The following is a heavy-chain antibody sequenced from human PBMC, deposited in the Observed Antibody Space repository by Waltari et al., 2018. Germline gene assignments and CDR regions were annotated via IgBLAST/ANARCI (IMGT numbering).Heavy chain of an antibody. D-gene: IGHD6-13*01. V-gene: IGHV1-69*14. CDR2: FIPIFGTA. Sequence: QVQLVQSGAEVKKPGSSVKVSCKASGGTFSSYAISWVRQAPGQGLEGMGGFIPIFGTANYAQKFQGRVTITADKSTSTAYMELSSLRSEDTAVYYCARDWGSGWYVGGWFDPWGQGTLVTVSS. J-gene: IGHJ5*02. CDR3: ARDWGSGWYVGGWFDP. CDR1: GGTFSSYA.